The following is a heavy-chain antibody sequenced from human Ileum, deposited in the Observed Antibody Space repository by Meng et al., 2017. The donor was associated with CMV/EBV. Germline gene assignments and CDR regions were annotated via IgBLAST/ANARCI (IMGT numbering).Heavy chain of an antibody. V-gene: IGHV4-34*01. CDR1: GESFSGYY. CDR3: ARGRRYLFY. J-gene: IGHJ4*02. Sequence: QVQLHQWVAGLLKPSETLSLTCAVYGESFSGYYWDWIRQSPGKGLEWIGQINQSGSTNYNPSLKSRVTISVDTSKNQFSLKLSSVTAADAAMYYCARGRRYLFYWSQGTLVTVSS. D-gene: IGHD3-9*01. CDR2: INQSGST.